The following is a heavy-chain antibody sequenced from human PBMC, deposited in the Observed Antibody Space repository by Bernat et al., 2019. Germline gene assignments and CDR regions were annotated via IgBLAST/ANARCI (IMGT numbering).Heavy chain of an antibody. J-gene: IGHJ1*01. Sequence: EVHLVESGGALVKPGGSLRLSCAASGFTFSNAWMTWVRQAPGKGLEWVGRIKSNSVGGTTDYAAPVKGRFTISRDDSKNTVFLQMNSLKTEDTAVYYCTTDHKDGYILDWGQGTLVTVSS. CDR1: GFTFSNAW. CDR3: TTDHKDGYILD. CDR2: IKSNSVGGTT. D-gene: IGHD5-24*01. V-gene: IGHV3-15*02.